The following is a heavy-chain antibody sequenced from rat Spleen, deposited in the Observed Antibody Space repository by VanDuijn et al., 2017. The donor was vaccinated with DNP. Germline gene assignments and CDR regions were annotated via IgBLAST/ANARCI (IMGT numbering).Heavy chain of an antibody. CDR3: TTDNSGLNWFAF. D-gene: IGHD4-3*01. CDR1: GFTFNKFG. Sequence: EVQLVESGGGLVQPGRSLKLSCTASGFTFNKFGMAWVRQAPTQGLEWVASISTNGGNSVYRDSVKGRFTISRDNEKNTQYLQMDSLRSENTAIYYCTTDNSGLNWFAFWGQGTLVTVSS. J-gene: IGHJ3*01. CDR2: ISTNGGNS. V-gene: IGHV5S13*01.